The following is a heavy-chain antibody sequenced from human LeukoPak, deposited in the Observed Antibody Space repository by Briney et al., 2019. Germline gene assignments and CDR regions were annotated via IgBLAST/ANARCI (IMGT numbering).Heavy chain of an antibody. CDR1: GFTFSSYG. CDR3: ARDAFGVDKSPL. Sequence: PGGSLRLSCAASGFTFSSYGMHWVRQAPGKGLEWVAVISYDGSNKYYADSVKGRFTISRDNSKNTLYLQMNSLRAEDTAVYYCARDAFGVDKSPLWGQGTLVTVSS. CDR2: ISYDGSNK. J-gene: IGHJ4*02. D-gene: IGHD3-3*01. V-gene: IGHV3-30*03.